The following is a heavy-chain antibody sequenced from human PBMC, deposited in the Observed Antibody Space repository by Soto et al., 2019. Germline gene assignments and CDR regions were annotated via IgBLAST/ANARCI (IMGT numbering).Heavy chain of an antibody. J-gene: IGHJ4*01. V-gene: IGHV4-30-2*01. Sequence: QLQLQESGSGLVKPSQTLSLSCAVSGGSISSGGYSWTWIRQPPGKGLEWIGYIYHSGSTYYNPSLKSRVNISVDRSKNQCSLKLSAVTAADTAVYYCGRGHPLVRWGHGTLVTVSS. CDR1: GGSISSGGYS. CDR3: GRGHPLVR. CDR2: IYHSGST.